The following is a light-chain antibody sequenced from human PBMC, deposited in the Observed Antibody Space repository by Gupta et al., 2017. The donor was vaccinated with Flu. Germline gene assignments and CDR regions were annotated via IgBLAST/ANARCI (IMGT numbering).Light chain of an antibody. CDR3: QQLTGYPFT. CDR1: QGISNY. J-gene: IGKJ3*01. Sequence: IPLTQSPSFLSASVGDRVTITCRASQGISNYLAWYQEKPRKAPKLLIYAASTLQSGVPSRFSGSGSGAEFTLTISSLQPEDFATYSCQQLTGYPFTFGPGTKVDLK. CDR2: AAS. V-gene: IGKV1-9*01.